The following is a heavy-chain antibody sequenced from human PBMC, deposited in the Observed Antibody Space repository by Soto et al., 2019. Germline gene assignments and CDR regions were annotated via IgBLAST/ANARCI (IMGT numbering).Heavy chain of an antibody. CDR2: ISSSSSYT. CDR3: ATGQYYYDSGAYYYS. CDR1: GFTFSDYY. D-gene: IGHD3-22*01. Sequence: QVQLVESGGGLVKPGGSLRLSCAASGFTFSDYYMSWIRRAPGKGLEWVSYISSSSSYTNYADSVKGRFTISRDNAKNSLYLQMNSLRAEDTAVYYCATGQYYYDSGAYYYSWGQGTLVTVSS. V-gene: IGHV3-11*05. J-gene: IGHJ4*02.